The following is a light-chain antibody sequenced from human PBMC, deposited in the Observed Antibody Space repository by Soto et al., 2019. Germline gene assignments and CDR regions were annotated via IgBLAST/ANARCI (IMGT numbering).Light chain of an antibody. V-gene: IGKV3-15*01. CDR1: QSVTSN. CDR3: QQYNNWPPWT. Sequence: EIVMTQSPATLSVSPGERATLYCRASQSVTSNFAWYQQKPGQAPRLLIYDASTRATGIPARFSGSGSGTEFTLTISSLQSEDFAVYYCQQYNNWPPWTFGRGTKVKIK. CDR2: DAS. J-gene: IGKJ1*01.